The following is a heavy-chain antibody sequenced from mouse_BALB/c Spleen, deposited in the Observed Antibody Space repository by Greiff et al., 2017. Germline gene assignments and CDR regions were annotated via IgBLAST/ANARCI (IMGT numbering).Heavy chain of an antibody. CDR1: GFNIKDTY. CDR2: IDPANGNT. CDR3: AVNWDGAMDY. Sequence: EVKLVESGAELVKPGASVKLSCTASGFNIKDTYMHWVKQRPEQGLEWIGRIDPANGNTKYDPKFQGKATITADTSSNTAYLQLSSLTSEDTAVYYCAVNWDGAMDYWGQGTSVTVSS. J-gene: IGHJ4*01. V-gene: IGHV14-3*02. D-gene: IGHD4-1*02.